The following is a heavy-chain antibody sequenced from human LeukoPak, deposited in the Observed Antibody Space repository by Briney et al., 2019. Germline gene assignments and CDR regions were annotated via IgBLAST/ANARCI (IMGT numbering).Heavy chain of an antibody. CDR3: ARDKSQNYYGSGSYLTAYYYYYMDV. V-gene: IGHV3-48*01. CDR1: GFTFSSYS. CDR2: ISSSSSTI. Sequence: GGSLRLSCAASGFTFSSYSMNWVRQAPGKGLEWVSSISSSSSTIYYADSVKGRFTISRDNAKNSLYLQMNSLRAEDTAVYYCARDKSQNYYGSGSYLTAYYYYYMDVWGKGTTVTVSS. J-gene: IGHJ6*03. D-gene: IGHD3-10*01.